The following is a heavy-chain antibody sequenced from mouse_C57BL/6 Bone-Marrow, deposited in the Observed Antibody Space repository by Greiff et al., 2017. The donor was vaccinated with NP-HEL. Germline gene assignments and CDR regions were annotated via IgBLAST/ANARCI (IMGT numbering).Heavy chain of an antibody. V-gene: IGHV8-12*01. D-gene: IGHD4-1*01. Sequence: QVTLKESGPGILQSSQTLSLTCSFSGFSLSTSGMGVSWIRQPSGKGLEWLAHIYWDDDKRYNPSLKSRLTSSKDTSRNQVFLKITSVDTADTATYYCARRRETGRYYFDYWGQGTTLTVSS. CDR1: GFSLSTSGMG. CDR2: IYWDDDK. J-gene: IGHJ2*01. CDR3: ARRRETGRYYFDY.